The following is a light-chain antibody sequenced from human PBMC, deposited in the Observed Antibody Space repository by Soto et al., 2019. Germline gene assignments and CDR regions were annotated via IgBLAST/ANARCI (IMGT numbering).Light chain of an antibody. V-gene: IGKV3-15*01. CDR3: QQYNFGLYT. J-gene: IGKJ2*01. CDR1: QSVSSN. Sequence: EIVMTQSPATLSVSPGERATLSCRASQSVSSNLAWYQQKPGQAPRLLIYGASTRATGIPARFSGSGSGTEFTLTISSLQSEDFAVYYCQQYNFGLYTFGQGTKVDTK. CDR2: GAS.